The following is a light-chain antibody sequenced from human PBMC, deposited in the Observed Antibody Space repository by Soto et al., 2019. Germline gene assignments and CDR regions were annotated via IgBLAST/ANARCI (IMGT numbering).Light chain of an antibody. CDR3: QQYDNWPPIT. V-gene: IGKV3-15*01. Sequence: EVVMTQSPATLSVSTGERATLSCRASQSISTNLAWYQQKHGQAPRLLIYAASARATGIPARFSGSGSGTEFTLTISSLQSEDFAVYYCQQYDNWPPITFGQGTRLEIK. J-gene: IGKJ5*01. CDR1: QSISTN. CDR2: AAS.